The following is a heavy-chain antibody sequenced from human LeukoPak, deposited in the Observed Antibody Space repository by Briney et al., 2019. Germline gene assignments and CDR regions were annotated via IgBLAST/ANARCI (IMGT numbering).Heavy chain of an antibody. V-gene: IGHV3-21*01. CDR3: ARDLSRGVGATR. Sequence: GGSLRLYCAASGFTFSSYSMNWVRQAPGKGLEWVSSISSSSSYIYYADSVKGRFSISTDNAKNSLYLQMNSLRAEDTAVYYCARDLSRGVGATRWGQGTLVTVSS. J-gene: IGHJ4*02. CDR1: GFTFSSYS. CDR2: ISSSSSYI. D-gene: IGHD1-26*01.